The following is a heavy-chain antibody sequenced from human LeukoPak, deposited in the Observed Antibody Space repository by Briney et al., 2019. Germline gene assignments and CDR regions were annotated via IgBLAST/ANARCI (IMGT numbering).Heavy chain of an antibody. D-gene: IGHD3-22*01. V-gene: IGHV1-69*04. J-gene: IGHJ4*02. CDR3: ARDGVLHYYDSSGPFDY. CDR1: GGTFSSYA. CDR2: IIPILGIA. Sequence: GSSVKVSCKASGGTFSSYAISWVRQAPGQGLEWMGGIIPILGIANYAQKFQGRVTITADKSTSTAYMELSSLRSEDTAVYYCARDGVLHYYDSSGPFDYWGQGTLVTVSS.